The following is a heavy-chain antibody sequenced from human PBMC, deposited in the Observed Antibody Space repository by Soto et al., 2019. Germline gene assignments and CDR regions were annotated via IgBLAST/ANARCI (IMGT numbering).Heavy chain of an antibody. Sequence: QVQLVESGGGVVQPGKSLRLSCDVSGFPLTDYGMHWVRQAPGKGLERVAVIWFDESRKYYADSVKSRFTISRDTSKNTVYLQTNSLRVEDTAVYYCASERGSSYFDSWGKVTLVTVA. J-gene: IGHJ4*02. D-gene: IGHD1-26*01. CDR1: GFPLTDYG. CDR3: ASERGSSYFDS. CDR2: IWFDESRK. V-gene: IGHV3-33*01.